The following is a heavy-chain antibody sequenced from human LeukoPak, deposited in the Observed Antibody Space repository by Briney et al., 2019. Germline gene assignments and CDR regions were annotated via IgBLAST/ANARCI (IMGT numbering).Heavy chain of an antibody. CDR1: GGSISSSSYY. V-gene: IGHV4-39*01. CDR2: IYYSGST. Sequence: SETLSLTCTVSGGSISSSSYYWGWIRQPPGKGLEWIGSIYYSGSTYYNPSLKSRVTISVDTSKNQFSLKLSSVTAADTAVYYCARHPRCIAVAGMPDYWGQGTLVTVSS. CDR3: ARHPRCIAVAGMPDY. D-gene: IGHD6-19*01. J-gene: IGHJ1*01.